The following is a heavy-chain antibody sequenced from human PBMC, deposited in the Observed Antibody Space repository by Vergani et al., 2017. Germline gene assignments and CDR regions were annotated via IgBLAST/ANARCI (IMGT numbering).Heavy chain of an antibody. D-gene: IGHD6-13*01. J-gene: IGHJ6*03. CDR1: GFTFSNAW. Sequence: EVQLVESGGGLVKPGGSLRLSCAASGFTFSNAWMSWVRQAPGKGLEWVGLIKSKTDGWTTDYAAPVKGRFIISRDDSKNTLYLQKNSLKTEDAAVYYCTRCYQQRVPPLYYYYMDVWGKGTTVTVSS. V-gene: IGHV3-15*01. CDR3: TRCYQQRVPPLYYYYMDV. CDR2: IKSKTDGWTT.